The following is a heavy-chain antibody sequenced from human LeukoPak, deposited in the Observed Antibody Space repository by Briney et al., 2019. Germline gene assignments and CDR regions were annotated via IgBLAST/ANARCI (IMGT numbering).Heavy chain of an antibody. Sequence: SETLSLTCAVYGGSFSGYYWSWIRQPPGKGLEWIGFIDYSGSTNYNPSLKSRVTISVDTSKSQFSLKLSSVTAADTAVYYCARHETDYYDSSFDYWGQGTLVTVSS. CDR3: ARHETDYYDSSFDY. CDR2: IDYSGST. D-gene: IGHD3-22*01. V-gene: IGHV4-59*08. J-gene: IGHJ4*02. CDR1: GGSFSGYY.